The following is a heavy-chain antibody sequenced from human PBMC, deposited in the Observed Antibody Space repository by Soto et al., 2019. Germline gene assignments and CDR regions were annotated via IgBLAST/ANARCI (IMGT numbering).Heavy chain of an antibody. V-gene: IGHV4-31*03. J-gene: IGHJ6*02. CDR3: ARDHPLARGYYYGMDV. D-gene: IGHD6-13*01. CDR2: IYYSGST. CDR1: GGSISSGGYY. Sequence: SETLSLTCTVSGGSISSGGYYWSWIRQHPGKGLEWIGYIYYSGSTYYNPSLKSRVTISVDTSKNQFSLKLSSVTAADTAVYYCARDHPLARGYYYGMDVWGQGTTVTVSS.